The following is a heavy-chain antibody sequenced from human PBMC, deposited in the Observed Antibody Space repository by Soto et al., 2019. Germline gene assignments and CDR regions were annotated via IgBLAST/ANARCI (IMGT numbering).Heavy chain of an antibody. D-gene: IGHD5-18*01. CDR1: GSTFTSNG. V-gene: IGHV1-18*04. Sequence: ASVKVSCNVSGSTFTSNGIGWVRQAPGKGLERMGWISTYNENMDSAPQLQGRLTMNTDTSTTTAYMKLTNLKSDDTALYYCAYVGGYRTGDYSFDLWGQGTPVTVSS. CDR2: ISTYNENM. CDR3: AYVGGYRTGDYSFDL. J-gene: IGHJ4*02.